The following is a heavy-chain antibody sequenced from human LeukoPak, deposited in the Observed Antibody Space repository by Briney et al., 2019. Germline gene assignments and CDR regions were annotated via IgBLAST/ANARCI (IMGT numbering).Heavy chain of an antibody. D-gene: IGHD3-10*01. V-gene: IGHV3-23*01. CDR1: GFTFSNYA. Sequence: AGGSLRLSCAASGFTFSNYAISWVRQAPGKGLEWVSSISPSNISSYYADSVRGRFTISRDNSKNTLYLQMNSLRAEDTAVYYCAKYGGYYYYGMDVWGQGTTVTVSS. CDR2: ISPSNISS. CDR3: AKYGGYYYYGMDV. J-gene: IGHJ6*02.